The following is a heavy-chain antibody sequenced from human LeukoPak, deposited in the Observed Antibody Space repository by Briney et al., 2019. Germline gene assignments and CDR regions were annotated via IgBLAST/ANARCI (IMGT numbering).Heavy chain of an antibody. V-gene: IGHV1-18*01. J-gene: IGHJ6*02. D-gene: IGHD3-3*01. Sequence: ASVKVSCKASGYTLTSYGISWVRQAPGQGLEWMGWISAYNGNTNYAQKLQGRVTMTTDTSTSTAYMELRSLRSDDTAVYYCARGLSRYDFWSGPIDYGMDVWGQGTTVTVSS. CDR3: ARGLSRYDFWSGPIDYGMDV. CDR2: ISAYNGNT. CDR1: GYTLTSYG.